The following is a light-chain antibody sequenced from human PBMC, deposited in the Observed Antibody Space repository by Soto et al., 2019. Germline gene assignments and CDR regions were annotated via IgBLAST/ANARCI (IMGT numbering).Light chain of an antibody. CDR3: ATWDNILSGRYV. CDR1: SSNIGSYT. J-gene: IGLJ1*01. CDR2: SHN. V-gene: IGLV1-44*01. Sequence: QSVLTQPPSASGAPGQRVTISCSGTSSNIGSYTVNWYQHLPGRAPKLLIFSHNQRPSGVPGRFSASKSGTSASLDISGLESEDEADYYCATWDNILSGRYVFGTGTKLTVL.